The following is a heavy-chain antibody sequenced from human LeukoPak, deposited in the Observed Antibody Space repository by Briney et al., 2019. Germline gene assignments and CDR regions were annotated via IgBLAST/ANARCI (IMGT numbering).Heavy chain of an antibody. J-gene: IGHJ4*02. D-gene: IGHD5-18*01. CDR1: GFTFSSYW. Sequence: GGSLRLSCAASGFTFSSYWMSWVRQAPGKGLEWVANIKQDGSEKNYVDSVKGRFTISRDNAKTSLYLQMNSLRAEDTAVYYCARLPRRYSYGYFGEGGMKLNHYWGQGTLVTVSS. CDR3: ARLPRRYSYGYFGEGGMKLNHY. CDR2: IKQDGSEK. V-gene: IGHV3-7*01.